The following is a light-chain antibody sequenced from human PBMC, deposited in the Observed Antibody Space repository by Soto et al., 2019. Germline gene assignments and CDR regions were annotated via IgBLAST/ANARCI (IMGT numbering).Light chain of an antibody. Sequence: QSALTQPASVPGSPGQSITISCTGTSSDVGGYNLVSWYQQHPGKAPKFIIYDVRNRPSGVSNRFSGSRSGNTASLTISGLQAEDEADYYCSSYTSSSTVIFGGGTKVTVL. CDR3: SSYTSSSTVI. J-gene: IGLJ2*01. CDR1: SSDVGGYNL. V-gene: IGLV2-14*03. CDR2: DVR.